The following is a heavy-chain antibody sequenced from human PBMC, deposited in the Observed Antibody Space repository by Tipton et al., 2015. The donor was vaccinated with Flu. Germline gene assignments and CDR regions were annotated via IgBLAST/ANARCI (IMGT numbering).Heavy chain of an antibody. D-gene: IGHD3-10*02. CDR3: ARHTGDSVRGVIDY. CDR1: GDSIGSRYY. V-gene: IGHV4-38-2*01. CDR2: IHRSGNT. J-gene: IGHJ4*02. Sequence: LRLSCSVSGDSIGSRYYWGWIRQPPGKGLEWIGTIHRSGNTHHNPSLKSRLTMSVDTSRNQFSLRLSSVTAADTAVYYCARHTGDSVRGVIDYWGQGTLVTVSS.